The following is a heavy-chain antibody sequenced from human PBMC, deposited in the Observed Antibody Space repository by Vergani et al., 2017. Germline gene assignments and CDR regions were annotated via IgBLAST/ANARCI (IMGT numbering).Heavy chain of an antibody. V-gene: IGHV1-69*02. J-gene: IGHJ4*02. CDR3: ARGVYYDSSGYYYGPFDY. D-gene: IGHD3-22*01. Sequence: QVQLVQSGAEVKKPGSSVKVSCKASGGTFSSYTISWVRQAPGHGLEWMGRIIPILGIANYAQKFQGSVTITADKSTSTAYMELSSLRSEDTAVYYCARGVYYDSSGYYYGPFDYWGQGTLVTVSS. CDR2: IIPILGIA. CDR1: GGTFSSYT.